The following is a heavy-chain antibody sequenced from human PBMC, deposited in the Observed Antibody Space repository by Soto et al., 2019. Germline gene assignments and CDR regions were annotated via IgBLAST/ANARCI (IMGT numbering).Heavy chain of an antibody. J-gene: IGHJ6*03. V-gene: IGHV3-30*18. Sequence: QVQLVESGGGVVQPGRSLRLSCAASGFTFSSYGMHWVRQAPGKGLEWVAVISYDGSNKYYADSVKGRFTISRDNSKNTLYLQMNSVRAEDTAVYYCAKDLFQGYCSSTSCPKNYYYYMDVWGKGTTVTVSS. CDR2: ISYDGSNK. CDR1: GFTFSSYG. CDR3: AKDLFQGYCSSTSCPKNYYYYMDV. D-gene: IGHD2-2*01.